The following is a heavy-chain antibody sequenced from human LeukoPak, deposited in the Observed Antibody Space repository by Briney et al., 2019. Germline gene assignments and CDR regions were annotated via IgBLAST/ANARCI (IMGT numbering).Heavy chain of an antibody. V-gene: IGHV3-33*08. CDR3: ARDRGELLADY. Sequence: GGSLTLFCAASGFTFSSYGLHWVGQAPGKGLEWVAVIWYDGSNKYYGDSVKGRFTISRDNSKNTLYLQMNSLRAEDTAVYYCARDRGELLADYWGNRVIVSVSS. CDR1: GFTFSSYG. J-gene: IGHJ4*03. D-gene: IGHD1-26*01. CDR2: IWYDGSNK.